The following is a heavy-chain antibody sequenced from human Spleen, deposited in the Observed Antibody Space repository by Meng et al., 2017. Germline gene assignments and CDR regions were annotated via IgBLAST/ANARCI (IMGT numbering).Heavy chain of an antibody. D-gene: IGHD1-14*01. J-gene: IGHJ4*02. CDR2: LIAVFDKT. CDR3: ARGRRNEPLFDY. CDR1: GGSFSTHT. Sequence: QVQVVQSGAEGKKPGSSVKVACKISGGSFSTHTVSWVRQAPGQGLEWMGGLIAVFDKTKAAPRFQDRVTFTADESTSTAYMELSSLTFDDTAVYFCARGRRNEPLFDYWGQGTLVTVSS. V-gene: IGHV1-69*13.